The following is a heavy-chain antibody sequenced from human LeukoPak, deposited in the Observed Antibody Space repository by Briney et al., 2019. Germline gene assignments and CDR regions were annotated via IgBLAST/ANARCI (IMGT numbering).Heavy chain of an antibody. D-gene: IGHD2-2*01. Sequence: GGSLRLSCAASGLIFSDYDMNWVRQAPGKGLEWVSFISSSSRTIYYADSVKGRFTISRDNAKNSLYLQMNSLRDEDTAMYYCASKYCSSTSCLDYWGQGTLVTVSS. CDR2: ISSSSRTI. V-gene: IGHV3-48*02. CDR3: ASKYCSSTSCLDY. J-gene: IGHJ4*02. CDR1: GLIFSDYD.